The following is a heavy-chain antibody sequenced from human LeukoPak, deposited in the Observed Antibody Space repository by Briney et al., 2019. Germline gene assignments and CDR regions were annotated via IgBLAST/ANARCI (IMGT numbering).Heavy chain of an antibody. D-gene: IGHD2/OR15-2a*01. J-gene: IGHJ3*01. V-gene: IGHV3-74*01. CDR3: AADGEYAFLV. CDR1: GLTLHNTW. Sequence: TGGSLRLSCAASGLTLHNTWMHWIRQAPGKGLVWVSRIINDGITTTYADSVKGRFTISRDNARNTLYLQMNSLRADDTAVYYCAADGEYAFLVWGQGTMVTVSS. CDR2: IINDGITT.